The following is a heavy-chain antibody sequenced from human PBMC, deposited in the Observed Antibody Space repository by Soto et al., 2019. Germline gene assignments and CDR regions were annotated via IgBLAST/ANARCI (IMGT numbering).Heavy chain of an antibody. CDR1: GASMTSYH. CDR3: ARAGQTVSFFDF. J-gene: IGHJ5*01. Sequence: QVQLQVSGPGLLRPSETLSLTCRVSGASMTSYHWTWIRQSPGKGLEWIGNVYYNGATTYNPSLRSRVAISIDTSEKQFSLTLNSLTAADSATYFCARAGQTVSFFDFWGQGALVAISS. V-gene: IGHV4-59*01. CDR2: VYYNGAT. D-gene: IGHD4-17*01.